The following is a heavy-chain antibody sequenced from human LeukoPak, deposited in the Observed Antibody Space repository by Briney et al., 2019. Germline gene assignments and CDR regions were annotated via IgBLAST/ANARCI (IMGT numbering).Heavy chain of an antibody. CDR1: GGTFSSYA. Sequence: SVKVSCKASGGTFSSYAISWVRQAPGQGLEWMGRIIPILGIANYAQEFQGRVTITADKSTSTAYMELSSLRSEDTAVYYCARDKAMAASFDYWGQGTLVTVSS. J-gene: IGHJ4*02. D-gene: IGHD5-18*01. CDR2: IIPILGIA. CDR3: ARDKAMAASFDY. V-gene: IGHV1-69*04.